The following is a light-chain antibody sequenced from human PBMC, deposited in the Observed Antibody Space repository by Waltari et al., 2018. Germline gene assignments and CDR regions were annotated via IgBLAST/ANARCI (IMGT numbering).Light chain of an antibody. CDR1: QSVNRA. CDR3: QHFVRLPVT. CDR2: GAS. J-gene: IGKJ1*01. Sequence: IVLTQSPVTLSLSPGERATLSCRASQSVNRALTWYQLKPGQAPRLLIYGASNRATGIPDRFSGSGSGTDFSLTISRLEPEDFAVYYCQHFVRLPVTFGQGTKVEIK. V-gene: IGKV3-20*01.